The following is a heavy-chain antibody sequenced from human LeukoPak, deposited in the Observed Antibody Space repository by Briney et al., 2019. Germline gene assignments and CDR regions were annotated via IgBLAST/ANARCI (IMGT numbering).Heavy chain of an antibody. CDR3: ASGDNYDRSGPYYFDY. J-gene: IGHJ4*02. D-gene: IGHD3-22*01. CDR2: INPNSGGT. V-gene: IGHV1-2*02. Sequence: GASVKVSCKTSGYTFTGYNMHWVRQAPGQGLEWMGWINPNSGGTNYAQKFQGRVTMTRDTSISTAYMELSRLRSGDTAVYYCASGDNYDRSGPYYFDYWGQGTLVTVSS. CDR1: GYTFTGYN.